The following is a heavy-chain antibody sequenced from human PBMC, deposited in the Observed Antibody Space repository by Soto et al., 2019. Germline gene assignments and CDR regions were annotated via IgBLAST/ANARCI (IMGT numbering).Heavy chain of an antibody. CDR1: GFTVSSNY. Sequence: EVQLVESGGGLVQPGGSLRLSCAASGFTVSSNYMSWXXXXXXXXXEWVSVIYSGGSAYYADSVKGRFTISRDNSXXXXXXXXXXXXXXXXXXXXXXXXXXXXXXGYFDYWGQGTLVTVSS. V-gene: IGHV3-66*01. CDR2: IYSGGSA. CDR3: XXXXXXXXXGYFDY. J-gene: IGHJ4*02.